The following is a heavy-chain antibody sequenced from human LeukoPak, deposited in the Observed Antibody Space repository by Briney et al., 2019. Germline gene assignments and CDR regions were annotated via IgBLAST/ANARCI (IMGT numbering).Heavy chain of an antibody. D-gene: IGHD6-25*01. J-gene: IGHJ4*02. Sequence: PGGSLRLSCAASGFTFSRYWMSWMRQAPGKGLEWVANIKYDGNEEYYVDSLKGRFTISRDNAKSSLYLQLNSLRVEDTAVYYCKSGGAAPRSFDYWGQGTLVTVSP. CDR2: IKYDGNEE. CDR1: GFTFSRYW. V-gene: IGHV3-7*01. CDR3: KSGGAAPRSFDY.